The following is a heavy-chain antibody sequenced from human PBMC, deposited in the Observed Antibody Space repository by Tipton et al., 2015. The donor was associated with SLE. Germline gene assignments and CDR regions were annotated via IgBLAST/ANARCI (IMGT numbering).Heavy chain of an antibody. CDR2: INHWGST. CDR1: GYSITNGYS. V-gene: IGHV4-38-2*01. D-gene: IGHD6-6*01. Sequence: TLSLTCVVSGYSITNGYSWGWIRQPPGKGLEWITNINHWGSTYYNPSLKSRVTISVDTSSNQFSLRLNSVTAADTAVYYCARVPHSSTGYFDYWGQGKLVTVSP. CDR3: ARVPHSSTGYFDY. J-gene: IGHJ4*02.